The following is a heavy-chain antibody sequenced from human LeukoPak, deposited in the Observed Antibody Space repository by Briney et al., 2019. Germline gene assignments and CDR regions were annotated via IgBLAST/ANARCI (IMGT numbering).Heavy chain of an antibody. J-gene: IGHJ4*02. D-gene: IGHD1-26*01. Sequence: SGGSLRLSCAASGFTFSTYWMAWARQAPGKGLEWVANIKGDESARHQADSVKGRFTISRDNAQNSVYLQMTSLRGEDTAVYYCARDVVGSLDYWGQGTLVTVSS. V-gene: IGHV3-7*01. CDR3: ARDVVGSLDY. CDR1: GFTFSTYW. CDR2: IKGDESAR.